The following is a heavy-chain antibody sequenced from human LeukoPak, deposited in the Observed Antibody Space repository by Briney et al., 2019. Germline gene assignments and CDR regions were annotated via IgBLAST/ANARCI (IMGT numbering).Heavy chain of an antibody. V-gene: IGHV4-39*07. CDR1: GGSISSTSYY. J-gene: IGHJ4*02. D-gene: IGHD6-13*01. CDR2: INHSGST. Sequence: PSETLSLTCTVSGGSISSTSYYWSWIRQPPGKGLEWIGEINHSGSTNYNPSLKSRVTISVDTSKNQFSLKLSSVTAADTAVYYCARGAPYSSSWFGYWGQGTLVTVSS. CDR3: ARGAPYSSSWFGY.